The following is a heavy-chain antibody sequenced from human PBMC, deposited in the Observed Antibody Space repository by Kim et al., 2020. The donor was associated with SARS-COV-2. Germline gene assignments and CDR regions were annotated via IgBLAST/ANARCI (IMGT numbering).Heavy chain of an antibody. D-gene: IGHD1-26*01. CDR3: ARLRGTWDFDF. V-gene: IGHV3-7*01. Sequence: GGSLRLFCAASGFTFGSYWMTWVRQAPGKGLEWVANMKQDESEKFYVDSVKGLFTISRDNAKNSLYLQMNSLRVEDTAAYYCARLRGTWDFDFWGQGALV. CDR1: GFTFGSYW. CDR2: MKQDESEK. J-gene: IGHJ4*02.